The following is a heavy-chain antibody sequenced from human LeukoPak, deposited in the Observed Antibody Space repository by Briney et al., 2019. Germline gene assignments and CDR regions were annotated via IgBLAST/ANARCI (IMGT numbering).Heavy chain of an antibody. D-gene: IGHD1-1*01. CDR2: INPSGGST. J-gene: IGHJ5*02. CDR1: GYTFTSYY. Sequence: ASVKVSCKASGYTFTSYYMHWVRQAPGQGLEWMGIINPSGGSTSYAQKFQGRVTMTRDTSTRTDYMELSSLRSEDTAVYYCARDQSEETGTTEIWFDPWGQGTLVTVSS. V-gene: IGHV1-46*01. CDR3: ARDQSEETGTTEIWFDP.